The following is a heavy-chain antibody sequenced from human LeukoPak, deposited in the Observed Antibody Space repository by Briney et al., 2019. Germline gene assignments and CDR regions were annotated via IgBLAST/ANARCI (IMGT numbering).Heavy chain of an antibody. V-gene: IGHV3-43*02. J-gene: IGHJ4*02. CDR3: AKDFLGIAVAGMPIDY. CDR1: GFTFDDYA. Sequence: GGSLRLSCAVSGFTFDDYAMHWVRQAPGGGLEWVSLISGDGGSTYYADSVKGRFTISRDNSKDSLYLQMNSLRTEGTALYYCAKDFLGIAVAGMPIDYWGQGTLVTVSS. D-gene: IGHD6-19*01. CDR2: ISGDGGST.